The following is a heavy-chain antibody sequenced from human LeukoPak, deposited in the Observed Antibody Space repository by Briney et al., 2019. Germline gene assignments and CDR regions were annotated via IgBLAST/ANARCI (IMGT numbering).Heavy chain of an antibody. V-gene: IGHV4-38-2*01. D-gene: IGHD3-3*01. CDR3: SRHLGFSFFGVVISAKWFDP. Sequence: SETLSLTCAVSGYSISSGYYWGWIRQPPGKGLQWIGSIYHSGSTYYNPSLKSRVTISVDTSKNQFSLKLSSVTAADTAVYYCSRHLGFSFFGVVISAKWFDPWGQGTLVTVSS. CDR2: IYHSGST. J-gene: IGHJ5*02. CDR1: GYSISSGYY.